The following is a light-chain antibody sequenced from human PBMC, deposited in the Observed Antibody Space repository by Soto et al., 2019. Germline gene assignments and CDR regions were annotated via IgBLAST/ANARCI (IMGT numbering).Light chain of an antibody. V-gene: IGKV3-11*01. Sequence: EIVLTQSPATLSLSPGERATLSCRASQRVSSYLAWYQQKPGQAPRLLIYHASQRATGIPARFSGSGSGTDLTHAISRLEAEDFGAYYCRRRSNWHPTWTVRGGPKVEIK. CDR3: RRRSNWHPTWT. CDR2: HAS. J-gene: IGKJ1*01. CDR1: QRVSSY.